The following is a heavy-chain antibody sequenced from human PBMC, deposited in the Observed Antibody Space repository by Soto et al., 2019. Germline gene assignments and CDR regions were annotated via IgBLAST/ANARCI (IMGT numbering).Heavy chain of an antibody. D-gene: IGHD3-10*01. V-gene: IGHV4-34*01. CDR3: ARWRGGTFDY. J-gene: IGHJ4*02. CDR1: GGSFSGYY. Sequence: SETLSLTCAVYGGSFSGYYWSWIRQPPGKGLEWIGEINHSGSTNYNPSLKSRVTISVDTSKNQFSLKLSSVTAADTAVYYCARWRGGTFDYWGQGTLVTVSS. CDR2: INHSGST.